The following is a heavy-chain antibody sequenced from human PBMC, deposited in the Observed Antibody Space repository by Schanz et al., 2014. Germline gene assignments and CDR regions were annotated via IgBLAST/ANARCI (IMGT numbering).Heavy chain of an antibody. Sequence: QVQLVQSGAEVKKPGASVKVSCKASGYTFAVYYIHWVRQAPGQGLEFMGWINPNSGDTEYGQQFEGRVTLTRDTSISTAYMELRSLRSDDTAVYYCAGATYSSSWYGGSEYFQHWGQGTLVTVSS. CDR3: AGATYSSSWYGGSEYFQH. J-gene: IGHJ1*01. CDR2: INPNSGDT. V-gene: IGHV1-2*02. D-gene: IGHD6-13*01. CDR1: GYTFAVYY.